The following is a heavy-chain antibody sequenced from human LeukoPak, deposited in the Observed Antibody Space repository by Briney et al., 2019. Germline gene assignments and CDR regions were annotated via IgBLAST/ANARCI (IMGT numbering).Heavy chain of an antibody. Sequence: SETLSLTCTVSGGSISSYYWSWIRQPPGKGLEWIGYIYYSGSTNYNPSLKSRVTISVDTSKNQFSLKLSSVTAADTAVYYCARDPNTYYYDSSGYYWSYFDYWGQGTLVTVSS. CDR1: GGSISSYY. J-gene: IGHJ4*02. V-gene: IGHV4-59*01. D-gene: IGHD3-22*01. CDR3: ARDPNTYYYDSSGYYWSYFDY. CDR2: IYYSGST.